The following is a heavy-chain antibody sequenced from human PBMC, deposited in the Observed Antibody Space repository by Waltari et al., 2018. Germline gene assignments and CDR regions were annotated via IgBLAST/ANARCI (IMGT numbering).Heavy chain of an antibody. CDR2: ISYDGSNK. CDR1: GFTFSSYA. D-gene: IGHD3-16*02. J-gene: IGHJ4*02. CDR3: ARTYYDYIWGSYRHGAGDY. Sequence: QVQLVESGGGVVQPGRSLRLSCAASGFTFSSYAMHWVRQAPGKGLEWVAVISYDGSNKYYADSVKGRFTISRDNSKNTLYLQMNSLRAEDTAVYYCARTYYDYIWGSYRHGAGDYWGQGTLVTVSS. V-gene: IGHV3-30-3*01.